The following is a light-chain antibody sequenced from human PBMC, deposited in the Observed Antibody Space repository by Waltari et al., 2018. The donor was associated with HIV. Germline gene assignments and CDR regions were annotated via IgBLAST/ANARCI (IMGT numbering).Light chain of an antibody. J-gene: IGLJ2*01. V-gene: IGLV3-1*01. CDR3: QAWDSRRV. CDR1: HLGDKY. Sequence: SYALTQPPSVSVSPGQTASLTCSGDHLGDKYACWYQQKPGQSPVLVIYQDSKRPSGIPERFSGSNSGNTATLTISGTQAMDEADYYCQAWDSRRVFGGGTKLTVL. CDR2: QDS.